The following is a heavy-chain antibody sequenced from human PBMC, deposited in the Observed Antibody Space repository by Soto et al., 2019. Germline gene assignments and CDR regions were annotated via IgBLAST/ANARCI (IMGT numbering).Heavy chain of an antibody. D-gene: IGHD2-15*01. CDR1: GYTFTSYY. V-gene: IGHV1-2*04. CDR3: ARGSHPNRYFRGGSCYSSAFDI. CDR2: INPNSGGT. Sequence: ASVKVSCKASGYTFTSYYMHWVRQAPGQGLEWMGWINPNSGGTNYAQKFQGWVTMTRDTSISTAYMELSRLRSDDSAVYYCARGSHPNRYFRGGSCYSSAFDIWGQGTMVTVSS. J-gene: IGHJ3*02.